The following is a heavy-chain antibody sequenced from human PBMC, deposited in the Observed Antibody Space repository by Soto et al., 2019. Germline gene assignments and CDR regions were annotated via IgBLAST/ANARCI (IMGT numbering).Heavy chain of an antibody. J-gene: IGHJ4*02. V-gene: IGHV1-18*01. D-gene: IGHD3-16*01. CDR2: ISGYNGYT. CDR3: ARDRDYSHTDADIDY. CDR1: GYNFNTYG. Sequence: QVQLMQSGAEVRRPGTSMRISCTTSGYNFNTYGIIWVRQAPGQGLEWMGGISGYNGYTKYAQNFEDRVTLSTDPSTSTAFLELRKLRSGDTALYFCARDRDYSHTDADIDYWGQGTLVTVSS.